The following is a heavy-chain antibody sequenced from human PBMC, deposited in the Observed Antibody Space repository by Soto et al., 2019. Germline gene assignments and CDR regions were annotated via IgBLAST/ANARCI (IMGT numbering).Heavy chain of an antibody. D-gene: IGHD3-22*01. J-gene: IGHJ4*02. CDR2: IYPGDSDT. CDR1: GYSFTSYW. Sequence: ESLKISCKGSGYSFTSYWIGWVRQMPGKGLEWMGIIYPGDSDTRYSPSFQGQVTISADKSISTAYLQWSSLKASDTAMYYCARGPYYYDSSGYYPDWSFDYWGQGTLVTVSS. CDR3: ARGPYYYDSSGYYPDWSFDY. V-gene: IGHV5-51*01.